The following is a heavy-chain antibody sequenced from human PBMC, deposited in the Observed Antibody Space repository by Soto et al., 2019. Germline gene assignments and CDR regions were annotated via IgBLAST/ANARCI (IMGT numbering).Heavy chain of an antibody. V-gene: IGHV2-5*02. CDR1: GFSLTTYGVG. D-gene: IGHD1-7*01. Sequence: QITLKESGPTLVKPTQTLTLTCTFSGFSLTTYGVGVGWIRQPPGKALQWLALIYWDDDKRYSPSLKSRLTITKDTSKNPVVLTMTNLDPVDTATYFCAHSLTLNSDWNYGRFDYWGQGTLVTVSS. J-gene: IGHJ4*02. CDR3: AHSLTLNSDWNYGRFDY. CDR2: IYWDDDK.